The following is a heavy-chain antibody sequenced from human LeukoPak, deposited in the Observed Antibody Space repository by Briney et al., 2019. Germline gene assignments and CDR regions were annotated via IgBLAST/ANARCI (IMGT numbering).Heavy chain of an antibody. V-gene: IGHV1-46*01. Sequence: ASVKVSCKASGYTFSSYYIHCVRQAPGQGLEWMGIINPSGGSTSYAQKFQGRVTMTRDTSTSTVYMELSGLRSEDTAVYYCARDPNTAMVHSHKRYYYGMDVWGQGTTVTVSS. CDR3: ARDPNTAMVHSHKRYYYGMDV. CDR2: INPSGGST. D-gene: IGHD5-18*01. J-gene: IGHJ6*02. CDR1: GYTFSSYY.